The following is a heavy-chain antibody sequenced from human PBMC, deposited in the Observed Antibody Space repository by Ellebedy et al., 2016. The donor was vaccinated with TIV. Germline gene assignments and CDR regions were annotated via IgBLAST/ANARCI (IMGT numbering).Heavy chain of an antibody. CDR3: ARQQDDYVWGSYRLFDY. CDR2: IYPGDSDT. J-gene: IGHJ4*02. CDR1: GYSFTSYW. V-gene: IGHV5-51*01. D-gene: IGHD3-16*02. Sequence: GESLKISCKGSGYSFTSYWIGWVRQMPGKGLEWMGIIYPGDSDTRYSPSFQGRVTISADNSISTAYLQWNSLKASDTAMYYCARQQDDYVWGSYRLFDYWGQGTLVTVSS.